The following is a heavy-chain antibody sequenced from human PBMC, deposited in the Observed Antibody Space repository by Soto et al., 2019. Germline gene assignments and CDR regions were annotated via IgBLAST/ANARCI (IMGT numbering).Heavy chain of an antibody. J-gene: IGHJ4*02. CDR2: INHRGST. D-gene: IGHD1-7*01. Sequence: QVQLQQWGAGLLKPSETLSLTCAVYGGSFSGYYWSWIRQPPGKGLEWIGEINHRGSTNYNPSLKSRVTISVDTSKNQFSLKLSSVTAADTAVYYCARGRGITGTTGGFDYWGQGTLVTVSS. CDR1: GGSFSGYY. V-gene: IGHV4-34*01. CDR3: ARGRGITGTTGGFDY.